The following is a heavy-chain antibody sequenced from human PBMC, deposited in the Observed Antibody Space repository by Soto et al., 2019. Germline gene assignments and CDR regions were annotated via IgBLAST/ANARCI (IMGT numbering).Heavy chain of an antibody. D-gene: IGHD3-3*01. V-gene: IGHV4-59*01. CDR3: AGGVLEWLLRDSYYYYMDV. Sequence: QVQLQESGPGLVKPSETLSLTCTVSGDSISSSYWNWIRQAPGKGLEWIGYIDDTGSTNYNPSLRSRASLTVAPPNTQYSWRLGSVTAADAAVYYWAGGVLEWLLRDSYYYYMDVWGKGTTVTVSS. J-gene: IGHJ6*03. CDR1: GDSISSSY. CDR2: IDDTGST.